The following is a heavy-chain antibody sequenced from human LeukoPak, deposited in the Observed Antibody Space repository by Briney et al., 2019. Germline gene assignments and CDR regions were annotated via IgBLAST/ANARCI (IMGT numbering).Heavy chain of an antibody. CDR2: ISYDGSNK. CDR1: GFTFSSYG. D-gene: IGHD4-11*01. Sequence: GGSLRFSCAASGFTFSSYGMHWVRQAPGKGLEWVAVISYDGSNKYYADSVKGRFTISRDNSKNTLYLQMNSLRAEDTAVYYCATARNDYSNYMDYWGQGTLVTVSS. CDR3: ATARNDYSNYMDY. J-gene: IGHJ4*02. V-gene: IGHV3-30*03.